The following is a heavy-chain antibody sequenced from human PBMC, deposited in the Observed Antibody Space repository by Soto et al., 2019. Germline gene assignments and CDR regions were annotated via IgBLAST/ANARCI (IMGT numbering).Heavy chain of an antibody. J-gene: IGHJ4*02. V-gene: IGHV1-46*01. Sequence: QVQLVQSGAEVKKPGASVKVSCKASGYIFTNYYIHWVRQAPGQGLEWMAIINPLPTSGSTNYAQEXQXXXXXXXXXXXXXXXMELNSLRSDDTAIYYCARDLAAAAYWGQGTLVTVSS. CDR3: ARDLAAAAY. D-gene: IGHD6-13*01. CDR1: GYIFTNYY. CDR2: INPLPTSGST.